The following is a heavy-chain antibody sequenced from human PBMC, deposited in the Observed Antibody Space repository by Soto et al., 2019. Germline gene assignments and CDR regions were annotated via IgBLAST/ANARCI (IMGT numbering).Heavy chain of an antibody. Sequence: EVQLVESGGDLVQPGGSLRLSCAASRFTFSVYEMHWFRQAPGRGLEWVSSISTSGSTVYYADSVKGRFTVSRDNTRNSLYLQMDSLRDEDTALYYCVRYCGTTLCNGVATRTFDYWGQGTLVTVSS. CDR2: ISTSGSTV. D-gene: IGHD5-12*01. CDR3: VRYCGTTLCNGVATRTFDY. V-gene: IGHV3-48*03. J-gene: IGHJ4*02. CDR1: RFTFSVYE.